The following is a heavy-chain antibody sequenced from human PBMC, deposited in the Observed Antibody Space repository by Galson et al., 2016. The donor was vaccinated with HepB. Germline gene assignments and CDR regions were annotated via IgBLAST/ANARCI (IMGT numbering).Heavy chain of an antibody. Sequence: SCKAPEYTFTQYYIHWVRQAPGQGLEWMGMINSGDGTNYAQKFRGRVTMTRDTSTTTVYMELSSLRSEDSAVYYCAREVPAACNFDYWGQGILVSVSS. J-gene: IGHJ4*02. CDR3: AREVPAACNFDY. CDR2: INSGDGT. D-gene: IGHD2-2*01. V-gene: IGHV1-46*01. CDR1: EYTFTQYY.